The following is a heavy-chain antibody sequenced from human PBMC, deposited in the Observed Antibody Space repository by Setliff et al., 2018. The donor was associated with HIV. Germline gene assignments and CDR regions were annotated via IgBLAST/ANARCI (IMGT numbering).Heavy chain of an antibody. CDR2: INEDGSKK. CDR1: GFTFSKYW. CDR3: ARGLERTNALFGVLSIWLDT. V-gene: IGHV3-7*03. D-gene: IGHD3-3*01. Sequence: GGSLRLSCATSGFTFSKYWMGWVRQVPGKGLEWVATINEDGSKKYYGASVKGRFTVSRDNAKKSLYLQMNSLRDEDTAVYFCARGLERTNALFGVLSIWLDTWGQGSLVTVSS. J-gene: IGHJ5*02.